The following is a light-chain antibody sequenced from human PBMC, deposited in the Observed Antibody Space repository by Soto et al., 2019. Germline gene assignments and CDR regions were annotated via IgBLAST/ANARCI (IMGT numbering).Light chain of an antibody. CDR1: QTISSW. CDR2: KAS. Sequence: DIQMTQSPSTLSGSVGDRXXITCXASQTISSWLAWYQLKPGKAPKXXIYKASTLKSGVPSRFSGSGSGTEFTLTISSLQPDDFATYYCQHYNSYSEAFGQGTKVDIK. CDR3: QHYNSYSEA. V-gene: IGKV1-5*03. J-gene: IGKJ1*01.